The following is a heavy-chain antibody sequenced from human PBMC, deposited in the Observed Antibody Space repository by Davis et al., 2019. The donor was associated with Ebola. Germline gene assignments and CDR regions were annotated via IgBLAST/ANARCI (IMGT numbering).Heavy chain of an antibody. CDR3: AKEKEIRYFDWFPYGMDV. D-gene: IGHD3-9*01. V-gene: IGHV3-30*18. CDR2: ISYDGSNK. Sequence: GESLKISCTDSVITFSSYAMTWVRQAPGKGLEWVAVISYDGSNKYYADSVKGRFTISRDNSKNTLYLQMNSLRAEDTAVYYCAKEKEIRYFDWFPYGMDVWGKGTTVTVSS. CDR1: VITFSSYA. J-gene: IGHJ6*04.